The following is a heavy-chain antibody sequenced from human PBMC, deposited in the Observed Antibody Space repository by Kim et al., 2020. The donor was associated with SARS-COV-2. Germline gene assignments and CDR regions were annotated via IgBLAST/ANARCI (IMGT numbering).Heavy chain of an antibody. CDR3: ARVAATGAFDI. CDR2: IYYSGSI. V-gene: IGHV4-59*01. J-gene: IGHJ3*02. D-gene: IGHD6-25*01. Sequence: SETLSLTCTVSGGSISSYYWSWIQQPPGKGLEWIGYIYYSGSINYNPPLKSRVTISVDTSKNQFSLKLSSVTAADTAVYYCARVAATGAFDIWGQGTMVTVSS. CDR1: GGSISSYY.